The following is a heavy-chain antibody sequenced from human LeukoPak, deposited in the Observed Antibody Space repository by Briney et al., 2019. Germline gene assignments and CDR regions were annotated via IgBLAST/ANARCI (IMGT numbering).Heavy chain of an antibody. D-gene: IGHD2-15*01. V-gene: IGHV4-61*02. CDR3: ASFYCSGGSCYQYSYYYYMDV. CDR2: IYISGST. CDR1: GGSISSGNYY. Sequence: SETLSLTCTVSGGSISSGNYYWSWIRQPAGKGLEWIGRIYISGSTNYNPSLKSRVTISVDRSKNQFSLKLSSVTAADTAVYYSASFYCSGGSCYQYSYYYYMDVWGKGPTVTISS. J-gene: IGHJ6*03.